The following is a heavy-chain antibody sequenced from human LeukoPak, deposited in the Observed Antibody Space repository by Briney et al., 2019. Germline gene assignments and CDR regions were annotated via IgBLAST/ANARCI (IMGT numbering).Heavy chain of an antibody. D-gene: IGHD6-13*01. CDR2: ISSSSSTI. CDR1: GFTFSSYS. CDR3: ARGRLIAAAGTNWFDP. Sequence: PGGSLRLSCAASGFTFSSYSMNWVRQAPGKGLEWVSYISSSSSTIYYADSVKGRFTISRDNAKNSLYLQMNSLRAEDTAVYYCARGRLIAAAGTNWFDPWGQGTLVTVSS. J-gene: IGHJ5*02. V-gene: IGHV3-48*01.